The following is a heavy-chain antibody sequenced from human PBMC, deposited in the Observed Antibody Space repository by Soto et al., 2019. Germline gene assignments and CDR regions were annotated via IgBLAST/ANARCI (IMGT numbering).Heavy chain of an antibody. Sequence: ASVKVSCTASGYTFTSYGISWVRQAPGQGLEWMGWISAYNGNTNYAQKLQGRVTMTTDTSTSTAYMELRSLRSDDTAVYYCAREACSGGSCYRPYFAYRGQGTLVPVSP. D-gene: IGHD2-15*01. V-gene: IGHV1-18*01. J-gene: IGHJ4*02. CDR1: GYTFTSYG. CDR2: ISAYNGNT. CDR3: AREACSGGSCYRPYFAY.